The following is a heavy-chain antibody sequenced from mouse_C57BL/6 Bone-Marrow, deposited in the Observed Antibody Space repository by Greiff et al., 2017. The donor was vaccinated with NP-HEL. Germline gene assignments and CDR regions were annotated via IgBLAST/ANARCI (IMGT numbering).Heavy chain of an antibody. V-gene: IGHV1-54*01. Sequence: QVQLQQSGAELVRPGTSVKVSCKASGYAFTNYLIEWVKQRPGQGLEWIGLINPGSGGTNYNEKFKGKATLTADKSSSTAYMQLSSLTSEDSAVYVCAREGGGFSTTVVGTYYFDYWGQGTTLTVSS. J-gene: IGHJ2*01. CDR1: GYAFTNYL. CDR3: AREGGGFSTTVVGTYYFDY. D-gene: IGHD1-1*01. CDR2: INPGSGGT.